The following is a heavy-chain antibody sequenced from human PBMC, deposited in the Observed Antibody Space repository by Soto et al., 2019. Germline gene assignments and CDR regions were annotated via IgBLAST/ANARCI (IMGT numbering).Heavy chain of an antibody. CDR2: IYYSGST. CDR1: GGSISSYY. Sequence: SETLSLTCTVSGGSISSYYWSWIRQPPGKGLEWIGYIYYSGSTNYNPSLKSRVTISVDTSKNQFSLKLSSVTAADTAVYYCARRLNWNSFAGLKARGGPFDKGGPGTLVTVSS. V-gene: IGHV4-59*01. J-gene: IGHJ4*02. D-gene: IGHD1-7*01. CDR3: ARRLNWNSFAGLKARGGPFDK.